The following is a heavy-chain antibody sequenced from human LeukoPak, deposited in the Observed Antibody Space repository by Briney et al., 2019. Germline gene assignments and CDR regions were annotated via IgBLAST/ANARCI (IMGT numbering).Heavy chain of an antibody. CDR2: IYYSGST. D-gene: IGHD3-16*01. CDR1: GGSISSYC. Sequence: SETLSLTCTVSGGSISSYCWSWIRQPPGKGLEWIGYIYYSGSTNYNPSLKSRVTISVDTSKNQFSLKLSSVTAADTAVYYCARDYDLNWFDPWGQGTLVTVSS. CDR3: ARDYDLNWFDP. V-gene: IGHV4-59*01. J-gene: IGHJ5*02.